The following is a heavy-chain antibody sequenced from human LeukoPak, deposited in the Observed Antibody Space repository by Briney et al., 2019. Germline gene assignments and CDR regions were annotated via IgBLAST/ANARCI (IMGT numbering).Heavy chain of an antibody. V-gene: IGHV3-7*03. CDR1: GFTFRKYW. CDR2: IAANGNDK. CDR3: VREVFFQFDN. J-gene: IGHJ4*02. Sequence: GGSLRLSCAASGFTFRKYWMAWVRQAPGQGLEWVATIAANGNDKDYEDSLQGRFTISRDNARNSLSLQIDSLRAEDTAQYYRVREVFFQFDNWGQGALVTVSS.